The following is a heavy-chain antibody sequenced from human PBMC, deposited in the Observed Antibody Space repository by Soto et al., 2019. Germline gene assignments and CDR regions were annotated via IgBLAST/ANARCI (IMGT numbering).Heavy chain of an antibody. Sequence: PSETLSLTCSVSGADINTYSWTWIRQPAGKGLEWIGRIYTSASINYNPSLRGRVTLSVDTSTNQVSLKLASVTAADTAVYYCARDHLRFLEWSPYGMDVWGQGTTVTVSS. CDR2: IYTSASI. CDR3: ARDHLRFLEWSPYGMDV. J-gene: IGHJ6*02. D-gene: IGHD3-3*01. CDR1: GADINTYS. V-gene: IGHV4-4*07.